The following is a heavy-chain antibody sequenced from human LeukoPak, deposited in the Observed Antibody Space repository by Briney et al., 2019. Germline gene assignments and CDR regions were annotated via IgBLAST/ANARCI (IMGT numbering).Heavy chain of an antibody. J-gene: IGHJ4*02. CDR2: IKQDGSEI. V-gene: IGHV3-7*01. CDR1: GFTFNTYW. CDR3: ARRSGLDY. Sequence: GGSLRLSCAASGFTFNTYWMSRVRQAPGKGLEWVANIKQDGSEIYYMDSVKGRFTISRDNAKNSLYLQMNSLRAEDTAVYYCARRSGLDYWGQGTLVTVSS. D-gene: IGHD6-19*01.